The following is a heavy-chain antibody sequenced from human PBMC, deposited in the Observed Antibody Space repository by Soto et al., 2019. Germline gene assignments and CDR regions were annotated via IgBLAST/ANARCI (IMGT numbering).Heavy chain of an antibody. Sequence: QVQLQQWGAGLLKPSETLSLTCGVYGGSFSGYYWSWIRQPPGKGLEWIGEINHSGSTNYNNPSLKSQLTLPVDTSKNQFSLKLSSVTAADTAVYDCARQFKGIAMRAYWGQGTLVTVSS. CDR1: GGSFSGYY. J-gene: IGHJ4*02. V-gene: IGHV4-34*01. CDR3: ARQFKGIAMRAY. D-gene: IGHD6-13*01. CDR2: INHSGST.